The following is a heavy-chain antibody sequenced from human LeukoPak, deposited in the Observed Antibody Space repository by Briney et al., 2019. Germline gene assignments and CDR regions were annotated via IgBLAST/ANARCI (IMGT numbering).Heavy chain of an antibody. V-gene: IGHV3-48*01. CDR2: ISSSSSTI. J-gene: IGHJ5*02. CDR1: GFTFSSYS. Sequence: PGGSLRLSCAASGFTFSSYSMNWVRQAPGKGLEWVSYISSSSSTIYYADSVKGRSTISGDNAKNSLYLQMNSLRAEDTAVYYCARRGFDPWGQGTLVTVSS. CDR3: ARRGFDP.